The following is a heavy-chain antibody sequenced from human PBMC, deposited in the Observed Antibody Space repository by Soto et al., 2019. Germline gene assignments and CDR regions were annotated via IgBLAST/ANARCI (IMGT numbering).Heavy chain of an antibody. V-gene: IGHV4-59*01. J-gene: IGHJ4*02. CDR3: ARWTGGTCSSTSCYHFDY. CDR1: GGSISSYY. D-gene: IGHD2-2*01. Sequence: SETLSLTCTVSGGSISSYYWSWIRQPPGKGLEWIGYIYYSGSTNYNPSLKSRVTISVDTSKNQFSLKLSSVTAADTAVYYCARWTGGTCSSTSCYHFDYWGQGTLVTVSS. CDR2: IYYSGST.